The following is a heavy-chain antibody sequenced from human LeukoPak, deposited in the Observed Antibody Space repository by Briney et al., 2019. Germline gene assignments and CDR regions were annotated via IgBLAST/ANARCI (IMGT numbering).Heavy chain of an antibody. J-gene: IGHJ4*02. V-gene: IGHV3-48*03. Sequence: GGSRRLSCAASGFTFSNYEMNWVRQAPGKGLEWVSYISSSGSTIYYADSVKGRFTISRDNAKNSLYLQMNSLRAEDTAVYYCARVGRRAGDYWGQGTLVTVSS. CDR3: ARVGRRAGDY. CDR2: ISSSGSTI. CDR1: GFTFSNYE.